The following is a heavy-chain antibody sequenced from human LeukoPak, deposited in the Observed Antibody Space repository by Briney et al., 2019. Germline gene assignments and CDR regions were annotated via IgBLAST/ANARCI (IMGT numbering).Heavy chain of an antibody. CDR3: ARDHSSGWYSDYFDY. CDR1: GFTLSNYG. V-gene: IGHV3-21*01. Sequence: GGSLRLSCAASGFTLSNYGMHWVRQAPGKGLEWVSSISSSSSYIYYADSVKGRFTISRDNSKNTLYLQVNSLRAENTAVYYCARDHSSGWYSDYFDYWGQGTLVTVSS. J-gene: IGHJ4*02. D-gene: IGHD6-19*01. CDR2: ISSSSSYI.